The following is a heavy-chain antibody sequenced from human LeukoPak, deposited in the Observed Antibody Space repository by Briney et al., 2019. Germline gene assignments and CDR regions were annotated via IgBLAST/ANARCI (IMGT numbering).Heavy chain of an antibody. CDR3: ATVHFSQAGYYFDY. CDR1: GYTLTELS. V-gene: IGHV1-24*01. D-gene: IGHD1-14*01. J-gene: IGHJ4*02. Sequence: ASVKVSCKVSGYTLTELSMHWVRQAPGKGLEWMGGFDPEDGETIYAQKFQGRVTMTEDTSTDTAYMELSSLRSEDTAVYYCATVHFSQAGYYFDYWGQGTLVTVSS. CDR2: FDPEDGET.